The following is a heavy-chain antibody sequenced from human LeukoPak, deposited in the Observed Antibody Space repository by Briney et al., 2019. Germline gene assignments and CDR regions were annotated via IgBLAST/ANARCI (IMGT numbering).Heavy chain of an antibody. Sequence: SGPALVKPTQTLTLTCTFSWFSLTSSGMCVSWIRQPPGKALEWLTRIDLYVEKYYSTSLKNRLTISKDTSKNQVVLTITNMDPVDTATYYCARTTNGDYSYYYYMDVWGKGTTVTVSS. CDR3: ARTTNGDYSYYYYMDV. CDR1: WFSLTSSGMC. CDR2: IDLYVEK. J-gene: IGHJ6*03. V-gene: IGHV2-70*11. D-gene: IGHD4-17*01.